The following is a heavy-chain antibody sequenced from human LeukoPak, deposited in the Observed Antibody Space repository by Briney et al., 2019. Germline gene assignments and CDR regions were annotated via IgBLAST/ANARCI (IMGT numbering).Heavy chain of an antibody. CDR2: INHSGST. CDR1: GGSFSGYY. D-gene: IGHD2-2*01. CDR3: ARGRNQYCSSTSCYYHYYGMDV. J-gene: IGHJ6*04. V-gene: IGHV4-34*01. Sequence: SETLSLTCAVYGGSFSGYYWSWIRQPTGKGLEWIGEINHSGSTNYNPSLKGRVTISVDTSKNQFSLKLSSVTAADTAVYYCARGRNQYCSSTSCYYHYYGMDVWGKGTTVTVSS.